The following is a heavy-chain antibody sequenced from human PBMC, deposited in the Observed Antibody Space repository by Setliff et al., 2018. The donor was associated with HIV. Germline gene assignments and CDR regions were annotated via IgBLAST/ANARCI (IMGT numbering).Heavy chain of an antibody. V-gene: IGHV3-74*01. CDR1: GFTFSGSW. CDR2: INSDGRST. D-gene: IGHD3-3*01. Sequence: GGSLRLSCAASGFTFSGSWMHWVRQAPGEGLVWISRINSDGRSTIYADSVKGRFTISRDNAKNTLYLQLNSLRVEDTAVYFCASWRVPRDAFDIWGLGAMVTVSS. CDR3: ASWRVPRDAFDI. J-gene: IGHJ3*02.